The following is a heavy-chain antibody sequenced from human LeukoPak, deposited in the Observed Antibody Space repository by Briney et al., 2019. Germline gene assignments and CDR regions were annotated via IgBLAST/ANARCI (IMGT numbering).Heavy chain of an antibody. CDR2: ISGSSGTT. J-gene: IGHJ4*02. V-gene: IGHV3-23*01. D-gene: IGHD3-9*01. CDR1: GFTFSNYA. Sequence: GGSLRLSCAASGFTFSNYAMSWVRQAPGKGLELVSGISGSSGTTYYTDSVQGRFTISRDNSKDTLYLQMNSLRDDDTAIYYCAKSWSCVQYNDWLCYFDYWGQGTLVTVSS. CDR3: AKSWSCVQYNDWLCYFDY.